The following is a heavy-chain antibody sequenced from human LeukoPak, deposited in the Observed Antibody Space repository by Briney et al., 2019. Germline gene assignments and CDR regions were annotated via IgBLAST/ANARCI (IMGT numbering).Heavy chain of an antibody. CDR2: ITSGGVNT. J-gene: IGHJ3*02. V-gene: IGHV3-21*01. CDR1: GFTFSSYT. CDR3: ARDPAAAGTHDAFDI. D-gene: IGHD6-13*01. Sequence: GGSLRLSCAASGFTFSSYTMNWVRQAPGKGLEWVSSITSGGVNTYYATSVKGRFTISRDNSKNTLYLQMNSLRAEDTAVYYCARDPAAAGTHDAFDIWGQGTMVTVSS.